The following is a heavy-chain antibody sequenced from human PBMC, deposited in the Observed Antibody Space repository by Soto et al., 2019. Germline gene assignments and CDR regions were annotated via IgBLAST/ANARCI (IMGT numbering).Heavy chain of an antibody. D-gene: IGHD6-6*01. CDR3: ARVWGSSSLFDP. CDR1: GGSISSGGYY. CDR2: IYYSGST. Sequence: QVQLQESGPGLVKPSQTLSLTCTVSGGSISSGGYYWSWIRQHPGKVLEWIGYIYYSGSTYYNPSIKSRVTISLDTSKNQFSLKLTYVTAAETAEDYCARVWGSSSLFDPWGQGTLVTVSS. J-gene: IGHJ5*02. V-gene: IGHV4-31*03.